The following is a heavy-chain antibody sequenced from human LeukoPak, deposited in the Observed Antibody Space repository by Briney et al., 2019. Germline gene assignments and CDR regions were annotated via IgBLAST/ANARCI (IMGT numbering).Heavy chain of an antibody. J-gene: IGHJ5*02. D-gene: IGHD3-3*01. CDR1: GGSFSGYY. Sequence: SETLSLTCAVYGGSFSGYYWGWIRQPPGKGLEWIGSIYYSGSTYYNPSLKSRVTISVDTSKNQFSLKLSSVTAADTAVYYCARHITIRAGFLEWLLYPNWFDPWGQGTLVTVSS. CDR3: ARHITIRAGFLEWLLYPNWFDP. V-gene: IGHV4-39*01. CDR2: IYYSGST.